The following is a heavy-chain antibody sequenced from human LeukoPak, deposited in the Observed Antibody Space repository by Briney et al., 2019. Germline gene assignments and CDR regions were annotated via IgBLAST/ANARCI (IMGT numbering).Heavy chain of an antibody. D-gene: IGHD2-8*01. Sequence: GGSLRLSCAASGFIFSNYWMSWVSHAPGKGLEWVASIKRDGSEKKYVDSVKGRFTISRDNAENSLFLQMNSLRADDAAVYYCARDNNADYWGQGTLVTVSS. CDR3: ARDNNADY. V-gene: IGHV3-7*01. CDR2: IKRDGSEK. CDR1: GFIFSNYW. J-gene: IGHJ4*01.